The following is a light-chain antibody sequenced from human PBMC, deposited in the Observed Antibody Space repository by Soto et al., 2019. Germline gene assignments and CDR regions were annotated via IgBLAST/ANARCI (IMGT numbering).Light chain of an antibody. Sequence: EIVLTQSPATLSLSPGERATLSCRASQSVSSYLAWYQQKPGQAPRLLIYDASNRATGIPARFSGSGSGTDFPPTNSRPEPEDFSIYYCQQRSNWPLFGPGTKVDIK. J-gene: IGKJ3*01. CDR1: QSVSSY. V-gene: IGKV3-11*01. CDR3: QQRSNWPL. CDR2: DAS.